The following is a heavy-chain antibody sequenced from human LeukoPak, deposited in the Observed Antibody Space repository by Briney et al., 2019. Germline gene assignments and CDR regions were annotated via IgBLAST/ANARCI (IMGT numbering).Heavy chain of an antibody. CDR3: ARRAGAYSHPYDY. CDR1: GFTFSSYG. Sequence: GGSLRLSCAASGFTFSSYGMHWVRQAPGKGLEWVSFIYSDNTHYSDSVKGRFTISRDNSKNTLYLQMNSLSAEDAAVYYCARRAGAYSHPYDYWGQGTLVTVSS. CDR2: IYSDNT. D-gene: IGHD4/OR15-4a*01. V-gene: IGHV3-NL1*01. J-gene: IGHJ4*02.